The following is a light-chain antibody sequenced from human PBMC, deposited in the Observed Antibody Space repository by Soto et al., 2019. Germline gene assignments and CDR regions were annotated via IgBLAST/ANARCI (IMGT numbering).Light chain of an antibody. Sequence: QSVLTQPPSASGTPGQRVTISCSGSSSKIGSNTVNWYQQLPGTAPKLLIYSNNQRPSGFPDRFSGSKSGTSASLAISGLQSEDEADYYCAAWDDSLNGYVFGTGT. CDR3: AAWDDSLNGYV. J-gene: IGLJ1*01. V-gene: IGLV1-44*01. CDR2: SNN. CDR1: SSKIGSNT.